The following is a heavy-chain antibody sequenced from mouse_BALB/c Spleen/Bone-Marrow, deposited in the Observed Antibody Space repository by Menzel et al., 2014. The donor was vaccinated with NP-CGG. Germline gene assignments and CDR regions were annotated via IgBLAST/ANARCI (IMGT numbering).Heavy chain of an antibody. Sequence: VQLQQSGGGLVQPGGSLKLSCAASGLTFSSYGMSWVRQTPDKRLELVATINSNGGSTYYPDSVKGRFTISRDNAKNTLYLQMSSLKSEDTAMYYCARHYYGARWGQGTLVTVSA. D-gene: IGHD1-2*01. CDR1: GLTFSSYG. J-gene: IGHJ3*01. CDR3: ARHYYGAR. CDR2: INSNGGST. V-gene: IGHV5-6-3*01.